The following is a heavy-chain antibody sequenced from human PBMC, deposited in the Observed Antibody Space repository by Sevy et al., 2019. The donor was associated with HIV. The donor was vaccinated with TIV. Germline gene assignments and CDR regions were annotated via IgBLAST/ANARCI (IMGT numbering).Heavy chain of an antibody. V-gene: IGHV3-48*02. CDR2: INSDSDTM. D-gene: IGHD3-22*01. J-gene: IGHJ4*02. CDR3: ARERGTYYDTSGYPYLLEAGFDY. Sequence: GGSLRLSCVASGFPFNYYAMNWVRQAPGKGLEWILYINSDSDTMYYGDSVKGRFTISRDNAKNSLYLQMNSLRDEDTAVDYWARERGTYYDTSGYPYLLEAGFDYWGQGTLVTVSS. CDR1: GFPFNYYA.